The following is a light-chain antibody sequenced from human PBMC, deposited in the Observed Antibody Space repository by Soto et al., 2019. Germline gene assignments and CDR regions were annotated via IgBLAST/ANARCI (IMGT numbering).Light chain of an antibody. J-gene: IGLJ1*01. Sequence: QAVLTQPPSASGTPGQRVTISCSGSSSNIGSNYVHWYQQLPGTAPKLLIYGNSNRPSGVPDRVSGSKSGTSASLAITGLQAEDEADYYCQSYDSRLSGYVFGTGTKLTVL. CDR3: QSYDSRLSGYV. CDR1: SSNIGSNY. CDR2: GNS. V-gene: IGLV1-40*01.